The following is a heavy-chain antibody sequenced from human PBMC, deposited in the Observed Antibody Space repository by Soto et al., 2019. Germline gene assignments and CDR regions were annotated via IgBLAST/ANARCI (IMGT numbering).Heavy chain of an antibody. Sequence: GESLKISCNGSGYSFTSYWISWVRQMPGKGLEWMGRIDPSDSYTNYSPSFQGHVTISADKSIRTAYLQWSSLKASDTAMYYCARPDSSSSGMDVWGQGTKVTVSS. CDR1: GYSFTSYW. CDR2: IDPSDSYT. D-gene: IGHD6-6*01. CDR3: ARPDSSSSGMDV. V-gene: IGHV5-10-1*01. J-gene: IGHJ6*02.